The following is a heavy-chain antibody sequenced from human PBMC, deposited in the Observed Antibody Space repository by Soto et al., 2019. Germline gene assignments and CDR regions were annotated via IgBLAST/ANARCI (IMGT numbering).Heavy chain of an antibody. J-gene: IGHJ3*02. D-gene: IGHD3-10*01. V-gene: IGHV3-23*01. CDR1: GFTFSSYA. Sequence: EVQLLESGGGLVQPGGSLRLSCAASGFTFSSYAMSWVRQAPGKGLEWVSTISGTGGSTYYADSVKGRLTISRGNSKNTLYLQMNSLRAEDTAVYFCAKIWFGESDGFDIWGQGTMVTVSS. CDR3: AKIWFGESDGFDI. CDR2: ISGTGGST.